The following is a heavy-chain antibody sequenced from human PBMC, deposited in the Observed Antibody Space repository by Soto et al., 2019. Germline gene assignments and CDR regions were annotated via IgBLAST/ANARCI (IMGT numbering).Heavy chain of an antibody. CDR2: INHSGST. J-gene: IGHJ6*02. Sequence: SETLSLTCAVYGGSFSGYYWSWIRQPPGKGLEWIGEINHSGSTNYNPSLKSRVTISVDTSKNQFSLKLSSVTAADTAVYYCARCRLTMVRGVIITHYYYGMDVWGPGTTVTVYS. CDR3: ARCRLTMVRGVIITHYYYGMDV. V-gene: IGHV4-34*01. D-gene: IGHD3-10*01. CDR1: GGSFSGYY.